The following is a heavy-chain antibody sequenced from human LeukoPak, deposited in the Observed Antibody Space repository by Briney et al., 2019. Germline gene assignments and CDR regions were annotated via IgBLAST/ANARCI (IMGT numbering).Heavy chain of an antibody. J-gene: IGHJ3*02. D-gene: IGHD3-16*01. CDR3: ARWRGEDSAFDI. CDR2: IYYSGST. CDR1: GGPISSYY. V-gene: IGHV4-59*01. Sequence: SETLSLTCTVSGGPISSYYWSWIRQPPGKGLEWIGYIYYSGSTNYNPSLKSRVTISVDTSKNQFSLKLSSVTAADTAVYYCARWRGEDSAFDIWGQGTMVTVSS.